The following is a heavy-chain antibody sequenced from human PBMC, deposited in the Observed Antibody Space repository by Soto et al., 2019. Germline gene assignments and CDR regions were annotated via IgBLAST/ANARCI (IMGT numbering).Heavy chain of an antibody. CDR2: IYYSGST. J-gene: IGHJ5*02. V-gene: IGHV4-59*08. CDR1: GGSISSYY. CDR3: ARHRTILTFNWFDP. Sequence: SETLSLTCTVSGGSISSYYWSWIRQPPGKGLEWIGYIYYSGSTNYNPSLKSRVTISVDTSKNQFSLKLSSVTAADTAVYYCARHRTILTFNWFDPWGQGTLVTVSS. D-gene: IGHD3-9*01.